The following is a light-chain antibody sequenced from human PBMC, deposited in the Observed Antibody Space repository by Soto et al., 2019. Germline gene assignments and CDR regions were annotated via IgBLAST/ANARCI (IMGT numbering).Light chain of an antibody. V-gene: IGKV1-39*01. CDR3: QQSYNTRGFT. J-gene: IGKJ3*01. CDR1: QNINNY. CDR2: AAS. Sequence: DIQMTQSPSSLSASVGDRVTITCRASQNINNYLNWYQQKPGKAPKLLIYAASSLQSGVPARFSGSGSGTDFTLTISSLQPEDFATYYCQQSYNTRGFTLGPGTKVDIK.